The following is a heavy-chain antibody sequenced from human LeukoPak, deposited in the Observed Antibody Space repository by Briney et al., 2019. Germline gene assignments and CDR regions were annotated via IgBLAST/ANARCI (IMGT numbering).Heavy chain of an antibody. J-gene: IGHJ5*02. CDR1: GFTFSSYS. Sequence: PGGSLRLSCAASGFTFSSYSMNWVRQAPGKGLEWVSSISSSSSYIYYADSVKGRFTISRDNAKNSLYLQMNSLRAEDTAVYYCADIGVVPAETGTWGQGTLVTVSS. CDR3: ADIGVVPAETGT. CDR2: ISSSSSYI. D-gene: IGHD2-2*01. V-gene: IGHV3-21*01.